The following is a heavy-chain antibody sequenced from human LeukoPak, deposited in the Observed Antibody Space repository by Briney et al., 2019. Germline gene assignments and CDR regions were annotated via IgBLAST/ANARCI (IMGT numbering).Heavy chain of an antibody. CDR3: ARGFAGGGDYDY. D-gene: IGHD6-13*01. CDR1: DGSISSDDHC. CDR2: INHSGST. J-gene: IGHJ4*02. V-gene: IGHV4-4*02. Sequence: SETLSLTCTVSDGSISSDDHCWTWIRQPPGKGLEWIGEINHSGSTNYNPSLKSRVTISVDTSKNQFSLKLSSVTAADTAVYYCARGFAGGGDYDYWGQGTLVTVSS.